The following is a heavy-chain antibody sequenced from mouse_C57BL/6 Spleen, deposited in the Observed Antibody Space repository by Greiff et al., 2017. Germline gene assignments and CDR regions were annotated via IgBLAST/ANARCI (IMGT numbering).Heavy chain of an antibody. V-gene: IGHV5-17*01. CDR3: ARPQLRLHYFDY. J-gene: IGHJ2*01. Sequence: EVQWVESGGGLVKPGGSLKLSCAASGFTFSDYGVHWVRQAPEKGLEWVAYISSGSSTIYYADTVKGRFTISRDNAKNTLFLQMTSLRSEDTAMYYCARPQLRLHYFDYWGQGTTLTVSS. CDR2: ISSGSSTI. CDR1: GFTFSDYG. D-gene: IGHD3-2*02.